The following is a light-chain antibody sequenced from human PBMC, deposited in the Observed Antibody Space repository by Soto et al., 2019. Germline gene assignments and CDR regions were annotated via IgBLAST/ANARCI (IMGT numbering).Light chain of an antibody. Sequence: DIQMTQSPSSLSASVGDRVTITCRASQSISSYLNWYQQKPGKAPNLLIYAASSLQTGVPSRFSGSSSGTDFILSISNLQPEDFATYFCQQTYSTPRTFGQGTKVDIK. CDR3: QQTYSTPRT. J-gene: IGKJ1*01. CDR1: QSISSY. CDR2: AAS. V-gene: IGKV1-39*01.